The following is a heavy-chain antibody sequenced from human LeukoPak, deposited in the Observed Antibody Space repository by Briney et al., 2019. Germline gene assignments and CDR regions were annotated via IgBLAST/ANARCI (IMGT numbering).Heavy chain of an antibody. CDR3: AKTEAPATIRAGSDY. V-gene: IGHV3-23*01. Sequence: GGSLRLSCAPSGFTFSNYGMSWVRQAPGKGLEWVSTISGSGSATYNAGSVKGRFTTSRDNSNNTLYLQMNSLRAEDTAVYYCAKTEAPATIRAGSDYWGQGTLVTVSS. J-gene: IGHJ4*02. CDR2: ISGSGSAT. CDR1: GFTFSNYG. D-gene: IGHD2-2*02.